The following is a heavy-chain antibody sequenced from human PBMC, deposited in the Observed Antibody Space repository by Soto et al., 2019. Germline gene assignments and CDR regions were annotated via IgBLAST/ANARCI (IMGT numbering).Heavy chain of an antibody. Sequence: GASVKVSCKASGYTFTSYGISWVRQAPGQGLEWMGWISAYNGNTNYAQKLQGRVTMTTDTSTSTAYMELRSLRSDDTAVYYCARGGPLELHPDYYYYGMDVWGQGTTVTVSS. D-gene: IGHD1-7*01. CDR1: GYTFTSYG. CDR2: ISAYNGNT. J-gene: IGHJ6*02. CDR3: ARGGPLELHPDYYYYGMDV. V-gene: IGHV1-18*01.